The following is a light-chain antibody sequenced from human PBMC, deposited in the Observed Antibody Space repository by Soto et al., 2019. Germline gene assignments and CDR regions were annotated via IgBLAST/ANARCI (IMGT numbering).Light chain of an antibody. V-gene: IGLV2-14*01. Sequence: QSALTQPASVSGSPGQSITISCTGTSSDVGGYNFVSWFQHHPGKAPKVMIYEVSNRPSGVSNRFSGSKSGNTASLTISGLQAEDEADYYCTSYTSSSIFYVFGTGTKVIVL. CDR1: SSDVGGYNF. CDR2: EVS. J-gene: IGLJ1*01. CDR3: TSYTSSSIFYV.